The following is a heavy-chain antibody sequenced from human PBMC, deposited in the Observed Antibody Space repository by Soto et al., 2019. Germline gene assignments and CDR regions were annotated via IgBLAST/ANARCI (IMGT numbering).Heavy chain of an antibody. CDR1: GFTFTSSA. J-gene: IGHJ5*02. CDR2: IVVGSGNT. V-gene: IGHV1-58*02. CDR3: AADLLSVVSWFDP. D-gene: IGHD2-15*01. Sequence: GASVKVSCKASGFTFTSSAMQWVRQARGQRLEWIGWIVVGSGNTNYAQKFQERVTITRDMSTSTAYMELSSLRSEDTAVYYCAADLLSVVSWFDPWGQGTLVTVSS.